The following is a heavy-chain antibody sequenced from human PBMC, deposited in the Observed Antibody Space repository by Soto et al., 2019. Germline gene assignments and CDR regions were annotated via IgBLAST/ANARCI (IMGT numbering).Heavy chain of an antibody. CDR3: ARERYRSNYGDYHDAFYI. V-gene: IGHV1-69*08. CDR1: GGTFSSYT. CDR2: IIPILGIA. D-gene: IGHD4-17*01. J-gene: IGHJ3*02. Sequence: QVQLVQSGAEVKKPGSSVKVSCKASGGTFSSYTISWVRQAPGQGLEWMGRIIPILGIANYAQKFQGRVTITADKSTSTAYMELSSLRSEDTAVYYCARERYRSNYGDYHDAFYIWGQWTMVTVSS.